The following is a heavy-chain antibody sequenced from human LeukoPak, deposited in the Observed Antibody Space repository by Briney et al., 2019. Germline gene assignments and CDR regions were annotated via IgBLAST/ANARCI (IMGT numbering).Heavy chain of an antibody. V-gene: IGHV3-23*01. D-gene: IGHD3-3*01. CDR3: AKDLYYDFWSGPYNWFDP. CDR2: ISGSGGST. CDR1: GGTFSSYA. J-gene: IGHJ5*02. Sequence: SCKASGGTFSSYAMSWVRQAPGKGLEWVSAISGSGGSTYYADSVKGRFTISRDNSKNTLYLQMNSLRAEDTAVYYCAKDLYYDFWSGPYNWFDPWGQGTLVTVSS.